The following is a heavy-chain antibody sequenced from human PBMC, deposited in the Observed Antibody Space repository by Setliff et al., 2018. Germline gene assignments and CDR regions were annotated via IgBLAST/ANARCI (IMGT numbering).Heavy chain of an antibody. Sequence: TSETLSLTCTVSGGSISSGSYYWSWIRQPAGKGLEWIGHIYTSGSTNYNPSLKSRVTISIDTSKNQFSLKLSSVTAADTAVYHCARVRVGATNDAFDIWGHGTMVTVSS. J-gene: IGHJ3*02. V-gene: IGHV4-61*09. CDR3: ARVRVGATNDAFDI. CDR2: IYTSGST. CDR1: GGSISSGSYY. D-gene: IGHD1-26*01.